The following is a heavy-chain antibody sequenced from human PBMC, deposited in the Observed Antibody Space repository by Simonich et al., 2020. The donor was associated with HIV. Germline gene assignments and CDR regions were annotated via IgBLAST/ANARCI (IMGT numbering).Heavy chain of an antibody. V-gene: IGHV4-59*12. CDR1: GGSIHNYF. J-gene: IGHJ4*02. CDR3: ARGCRHFDY. CDR2: ISNSARP. Sequence: QVQLQESGPGLVKPSETLSLTCIVSGGSIHNYFWSWIRQPPGRGLEWVGYISNSARPHYNPSLKSRVPISVDTSKNQFSLKLNSVTAADTAVYYCARGCRHFDYWGQGTLVTVSS.